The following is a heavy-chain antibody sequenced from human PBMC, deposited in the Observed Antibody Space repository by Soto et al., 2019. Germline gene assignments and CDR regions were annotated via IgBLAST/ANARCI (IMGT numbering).Heavy chain of an antibody. CDR1: GCPSRSYT. D-gene: IGHD3-22*01. V-gene: IGHV3-48*02. J-gene: IGHJ3*02. CDR3: ARDGVGGVVVSSGVHDAFDS. CDR2: ISSSRSTI. Sequence: GGSLRLSCAPSGCPSRSYTRNWIRPDPGKGLEWVTYISSSRSTIYYADSVKGRCTISRDNAKNSLYLQMNSLRDEDTAVYYCARDGVGGVVVSSGVHDAFDSWGQGTMVTVS.